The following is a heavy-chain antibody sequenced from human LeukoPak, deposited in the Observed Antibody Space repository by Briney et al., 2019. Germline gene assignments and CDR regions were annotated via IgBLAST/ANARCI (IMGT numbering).Heavy chain of an antibody. Sequence: SETRSLTCTVSGGSISSYYWSWIRQPPGKGLEWIGYIYYSGSTNYNPSLKSRVTISVDTSENQFSLKLSSVTAADTAVYYCAREGQRPEGFDYWGQGTLVTVSS. CDR1: GGSISSYY. CDR2: IYYSGST. CDR3: AREGQRPEGFDY. D-gene: IGHD6-25*01. V-gene: IGHV4-59*01. J-gene: IGHJ4*02.